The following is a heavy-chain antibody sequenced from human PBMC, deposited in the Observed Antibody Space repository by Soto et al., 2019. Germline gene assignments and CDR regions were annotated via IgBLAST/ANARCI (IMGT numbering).Heavy chain of an antibody. V-gene: IGHV1-46*01. CDR3: AKDWGFSGYDHFDY. Sequence: GASVKVSCKASGYTFTSYDIHWVRQAPGQRLEWMGMINPSGGSTNYAQKIQGRVTLTRDTSTSTVYMELSSLTSEDTALYYCAKDWGFSGYDHFDYWGQGTLVTVSS. J-gene: IGHJ4*02. CDR2: INPSGGST. CDR1: GYTFTSYD. D-gene: IGHD5-12*01.